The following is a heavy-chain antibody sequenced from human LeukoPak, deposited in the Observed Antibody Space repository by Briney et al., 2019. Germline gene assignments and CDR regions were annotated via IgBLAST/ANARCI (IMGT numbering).Heavy chain of an antibody. J-gene: IGHJ4*02. CDR2: ISGSGGGT. CDR3: ARNRGYSSSSYFDY. Sequence: PGGSLRLSCAAAGFTFSNYAMSWVRQAPGKGLECVSTISGSGGGTDYAGSVKGRFTISRDNSRNTLFLQMNSLRAEDTAVYYCARNRGYSSSSYFDYWGQGTLVTVSS. CDR1: GFTFSNYA. D-gene: IGHD6-13*01. V-gene: IGHV3-23*01.